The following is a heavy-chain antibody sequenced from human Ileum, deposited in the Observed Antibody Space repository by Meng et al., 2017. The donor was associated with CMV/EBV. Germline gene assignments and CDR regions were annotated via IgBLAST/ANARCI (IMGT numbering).Heavy chain of an antibody. D-gene: IGHD1-26*01. Sequence: GGSLRLSCAASGFTFNKYCMTWVRQSPGKGLEWVAITKQDESEKHYVDSVKGRFTIFRDDAKNSLYLQMNSLSAEDTAVYFCARWGDEGANFGFDHWGQGTLVTVAS. V-gene: IGHV3-7*01. CDR1: GFTFNKYC. CDR3: ARWGDEGANFGFDH. J-gene: IGHJ4*02. CDR2: TKQDESEK.